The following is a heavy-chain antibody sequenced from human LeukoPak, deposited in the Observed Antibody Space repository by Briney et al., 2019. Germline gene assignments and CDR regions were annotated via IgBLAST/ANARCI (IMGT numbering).Heavy chain of an antibody. D-gene: IGHD2-2*01. Sequence: ASVKVSCKASGYTFTSYAMNWVRQAPGQGLEWMGLINTNTGNPTYAQGFTGRFVFSLDTSVSTAYLQISSLKAEDTAVYYCARDQVNYARSGMDVWGQGTTVTVSS. V-gene: IGHV7-4-1*02. CDR3: ARDQVNYARSGMDV. CDR2: INTNTGNP. CDR1: GYTFTSYA. J-gene: IGHJ6*02.